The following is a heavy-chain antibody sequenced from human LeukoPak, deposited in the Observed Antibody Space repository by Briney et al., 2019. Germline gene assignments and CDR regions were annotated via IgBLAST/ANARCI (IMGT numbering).Heavy chain of an antibody. D-gene: IGHD6-19*01. CDR2: IWYDGSNK. V-gene: IGHV3-33*01. Sequence: PGGSLRLSCAASGFTFSSYGMHWLRQAPDKGLEWVAVIWYDGSNKYYADSVKGRFTISRDNSKNTLYLQMNSLRAEDTAVYYCARMEVAGYFDYWGQGTLVTVSS. CDR1: GFTFSSYG. J-gene: IGHJ4*02. CDR3: ARMEVAGYFDY.